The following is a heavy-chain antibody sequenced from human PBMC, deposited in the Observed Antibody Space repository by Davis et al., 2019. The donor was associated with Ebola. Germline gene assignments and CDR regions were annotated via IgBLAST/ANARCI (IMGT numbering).Heavy chain of an antibody. CDR2: ISYDGSNK. V-gene: IGHV3-30-3*01. J-gene: IGHJ4*02. D-gene: IGHD2-2*01. Sequence: PGGSLRLSCVASGFTFSNHIVTWVRQAPGKGLEWVAVISYDGSNKYYADSVKGRFTISRDNSKNTLYLQMNSLRAEDTAVYYCAREGYCSSTSCRFWDYWGQGTLVTVSS. CDR3: AREGYCSSTSCRFWDY. CDR1: GFTFSNHI.